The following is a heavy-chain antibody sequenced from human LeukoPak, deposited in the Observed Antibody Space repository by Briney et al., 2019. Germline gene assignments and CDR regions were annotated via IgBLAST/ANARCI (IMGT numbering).Heavy chain of an antibody. J-gene: IGHJ4*02. Sequence: ASVKVSCKAPGGTFSSYAISWVRQAPGQGLEWMGRIIPILGIANYAQKFQGRVTITADKSTSTAYMELSSLRSEDTAVYYCARGGRVGAIPDYWGQGTLVTVSS. CDR2: IIPILGIA. D-gene: IGHD1-26*01. CDR1: GGTFSSYA. CDR3: ARGGRVGAIPDY. V-gene: IGHV1-69*04.